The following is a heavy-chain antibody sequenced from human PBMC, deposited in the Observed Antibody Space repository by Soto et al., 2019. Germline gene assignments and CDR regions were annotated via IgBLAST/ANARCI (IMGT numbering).Heavy chain of an antibody. CDR2: IIPIFGTA. CDR1: GGTFSSYA. D-gene: IGHD3-16*02. Sequence: QVQLVQSGAEVKKPGSSVKVSCKASGGTFSSYAISWVRQAPGQGLEWMGGIIPIFGTANYAQKFQGRVTITADESTSTAYMELSSLRSEDTAVYYCARESEYYHYVWGSYRPRWFDPWGQGTLVTVSS. CDR3: ARESEYYHYVWGSYRPRWFDP. J-gene: IGHJ5*02. V-gene: IGHV1-69*01.